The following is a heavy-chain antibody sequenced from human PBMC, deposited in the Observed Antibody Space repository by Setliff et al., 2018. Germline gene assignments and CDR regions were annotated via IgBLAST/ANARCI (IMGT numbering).Heavy chain of an antibody. CDR3: ARGGGSVLPNYYYFNYMDV. CDR1: GGSISSSSYQ. V-gene: IGHV4-39*01. CDR2: IYYSGTA. D-gene: IGHD2-15*01. Sequence: SETLSLTCTVSGGSISSSSYQWGWVRQTPGKGLEWIGSIYYSGTAYYNPSLKSRVTISVDTSKNQFSLQVTSVTATDTAVYYCARGGGSVLPNYYYFNYMDVWGKGTTVTVSS. J-gene: IGHJ6*03.